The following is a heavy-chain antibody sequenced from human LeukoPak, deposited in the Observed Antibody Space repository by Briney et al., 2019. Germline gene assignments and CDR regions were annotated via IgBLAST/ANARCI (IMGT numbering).Heavy chain of an antibody. CDR3: ARDQYDILGYYYGMDV. CDR1: GGSISSYY. Sequence: SETLSLTCTVSGGSISSYYWSWIRQPPGKGLEWIGYIYYSGSTNYNPSLKSRVTISVDTSKNQFSLKLSSVTAADTAVYYCARDQYDILGYYYGMDVWGQGTTVTVSS. V-gene: IGHV4-59*01. J-gene: IGHJ6*02. CDR2: IYYSGST. D-gene: IGHD3-9*01.